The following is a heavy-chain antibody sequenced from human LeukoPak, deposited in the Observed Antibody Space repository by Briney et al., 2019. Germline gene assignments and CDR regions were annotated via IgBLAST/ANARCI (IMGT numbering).Heavy chain of an antibody. CDR3: AKRGYNYDYDY. Sequence: GGSLRLSCAVSGITFSRLPMTWVRQAPGKGLQWVSAITTGGDTTFYADSVKGRFTISRDNSKNTLYLQMNSLTAEDAAVYYCAKRGYNYDYDYWGQGTLVTVSS. D-gene: IGHD5-18*01. CDR2: ITTGGDTT. V-gene: IGHV3-23*01. J-gene: IGHJ4*02. CDR1: GITFSRLP.